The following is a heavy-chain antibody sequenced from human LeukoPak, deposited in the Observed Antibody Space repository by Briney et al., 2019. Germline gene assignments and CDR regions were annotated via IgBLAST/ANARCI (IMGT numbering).Heavy chain of an antibody. V-gene: IGHV1-69*13. D-gene: IGHD3-9*01. CDR3: ARSNILTGYHFDY. CDR1: GGTFSSYA. CDR2: IIPIFGTA. J-gene: IGHJ4*02. Sequence: ASVKVSCKASGGTFSSYAISWVRQAPGQGLEWMGGIIPIFGTANYAQKFQGRVTITADESTSTAYMELSSLRSEDTAVYYCARSNILTGYHFDYWGQGTLVTVSS.